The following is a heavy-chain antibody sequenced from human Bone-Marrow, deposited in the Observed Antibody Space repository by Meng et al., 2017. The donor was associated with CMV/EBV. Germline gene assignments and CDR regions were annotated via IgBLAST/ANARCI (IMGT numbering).Heavy chain of an antibody. V-gene: IGHV3-23*01. Sequence: GGSLRLSCAASGITFSSYGMHWVRQAPGKGLEWVSAISGSGGSTYYADSVKGRFTISRDNSKNTLYLQMNSLRAEDTAVYYCARGGRTTVDYWGQGTLVTVSS. CDR1: GITFSSYG. CDR2: ISGSGGST. J-gene: IGHJ4*02. CDR3: ARGGRTTVDY. D-gene: IGHD4-17*01.